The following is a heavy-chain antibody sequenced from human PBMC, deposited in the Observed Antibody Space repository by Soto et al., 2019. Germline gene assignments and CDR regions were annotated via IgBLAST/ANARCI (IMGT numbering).Heavy chain of an antibody. V-gene: IGHV3-7*05. CDR2: IKDDGSAK. J-gene: IGHJ6*02. CDR3: ARDWGAPGRGSAVGYYYHYGMDV. D-gene: IGHD6-19*01. CDR1: EFTFNTYW. Sequence: EVQLVESGGGLVQPGGSLRLSCLASEFTFNTYWMNWVRQAPGRGLEWVANIKDDGSAKNYVDSVKGRFTISRYNAKNSLYLQMNRLRGEDTAVYFCARDWGAPGRGSAVGYYYHYGMDVWGQGTTVTVSS.